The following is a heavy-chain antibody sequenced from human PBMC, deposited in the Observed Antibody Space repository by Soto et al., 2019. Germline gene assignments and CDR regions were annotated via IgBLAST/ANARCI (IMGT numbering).Heavy chain of an antibody. CDR3: ARLGITMIVVVS. Sequence: SETLSLTCAVSGYSISSGDYWGWIRRPPGKGLEWIGSIYHSGSTYYNPSLKSRVTISVDTSKNQFSLKLSSVTAADTAVYYCARLGITMIVVVSWGQGTLVTVSS. CDR2: IYHSGST. D-gene: IGHD3-22*01. V-gene: IGHV4-38-2*01. J-gene: IGHJ4*02. CDR1: GYSISSGDY.